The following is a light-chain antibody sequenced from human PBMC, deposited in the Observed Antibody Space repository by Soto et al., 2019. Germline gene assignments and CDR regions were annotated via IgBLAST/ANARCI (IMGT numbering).Light chain of an antibody. CDR2: ELS. J-gene: IGKJ5*01. Sequence: ILVTLPPISLSVAPGQPASTSCKSSQSLLHSEGKTYLYWYLQKPGQPPHLLIYELSNRFSGVPDKFSGSGSGTDFTLKISRVEAEDVGVYYCMQSIQVPITFCQGTRLEIK. CDR3: MQSIQVPIT. CDR1: QSLLHSEGKTY. V-gene: IGKV2D-29*01.